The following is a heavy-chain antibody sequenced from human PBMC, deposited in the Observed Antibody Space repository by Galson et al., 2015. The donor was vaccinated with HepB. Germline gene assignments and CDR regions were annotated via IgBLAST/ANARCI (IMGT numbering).Heavy chain of an antibody. V-gene: IGHV3-64D*06. Sequence: SLRLSCAASGFTFSSYAMHWVRQAPGKGLEYVSAISSNGGSTYYADSVKGRFTISRDNSKNTLYLQMSSLRAEDTAVYYCVKSAGYSSGWYEDDYWGQGTLVTVSS. D-gene: IGHD6-19*01. CDR1: GFTFSSYA. CDR3: VKSAGYSSGWYEDDY. CDR2: ISSNGGST. J-gene: IGHJ4*02.